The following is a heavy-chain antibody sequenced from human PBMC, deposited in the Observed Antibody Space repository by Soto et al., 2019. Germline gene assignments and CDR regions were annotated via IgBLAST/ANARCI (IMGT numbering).Heavy chain of an antibody. CDR1: EFIFSNYS. V-gene: IGHV3-21*01. D-gene: IGHD5-12*01. J-gene: IGHJ4*02. Sequence: EVQLVESGGGLVKPGGSLRLSCADSEFIFSNYSMNWVRQAPGKGLEWVSSISSSSTYIYYADLVKGRFTISRDNAKNSLYLQMHSLRVEDTAVYYCAMSSGSGYVPDYWGQGTLVTVSS. CDR2: ISSSSTYI. CDR3: AMSSGSGYVPDY.